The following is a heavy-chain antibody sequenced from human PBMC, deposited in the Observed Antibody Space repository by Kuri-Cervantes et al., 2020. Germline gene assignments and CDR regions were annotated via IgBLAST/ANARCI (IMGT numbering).Heavy chain of an antibody. Sequence: GGSLRLSCAASGFTFSNYWMSWVRQAPGKGLEWVANIKQDGSEKYYVDSVKGRFTISRDNAKNSLYLQMNSLRAEDTAVYYCARGGYYDSSGQDTDAFDIWGQGTMVTVSS. D-gene: IGHD3-22*01. V-gene: IGHV3-7*01. J-gene: IGHJ3*02. CDR1: GFTFSNYW. CDR3: ARGGYYDSSGQDTDAFDI. CDR2: IKQDGSEK.